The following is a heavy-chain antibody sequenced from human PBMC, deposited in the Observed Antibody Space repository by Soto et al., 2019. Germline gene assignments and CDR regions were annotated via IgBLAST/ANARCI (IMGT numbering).Heavy chain of an antibody. J-gene: IGHJ3*02. CDR1: HYSISSGFY. V-gene: IGHV4-38-2*01. CDR2: IYHSGET. Sequence: SETLSLTCAVSHYSISSGFYWAWIRQSPGKGLEWIGSIYHSGETYHNPSLRSRVSISVDTSMKRFSLILSSVTAADTAVYYCARIRGWYPAFDIWGQGRMVTVSS. D-gene: IGHD6-19*01. CDR3: ARIRGWYPAFDI.